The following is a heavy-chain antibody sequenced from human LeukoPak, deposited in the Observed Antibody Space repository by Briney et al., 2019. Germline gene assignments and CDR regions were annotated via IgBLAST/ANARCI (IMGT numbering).Heavy chain of an antibody. D-gene: IGHD3-9*01. J-gene: IGHJ4*02. CDR2: IAHDETNR. Sequence: GGSLRLSCATSGFTFGSYAMRWVRQAPGKGLEWVAVIAHDETNRFYADSVRGRFTISRDNSMNTLYLRMNSLRPEDTAVYFCARDLTPGAPDYFDYWGQGTLVTVSS. CDR1: GFTFGSYA. CDR3: ARDLTPGAPDYFDY. V-gene: IGHV3-30*04.